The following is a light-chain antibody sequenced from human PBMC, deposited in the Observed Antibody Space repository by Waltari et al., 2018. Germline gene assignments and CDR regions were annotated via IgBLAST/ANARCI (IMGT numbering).Light chain of an antibody. J-gene: IGKJ2*03. CDR2: SAS. Sequence: VILTQSPATLSLPPGERATLSCRASQSVSSYLAWYQQKPGQAPRLLIHSASSRATGIPDRFSGSGSGTEFTLTISSLEPEDVGVYHCYQHSSGYSFGQGTKVEIK. CDR1: QSVSSY. CDR3: YQHSSGYS. V-gene: IGKV3-11*01.